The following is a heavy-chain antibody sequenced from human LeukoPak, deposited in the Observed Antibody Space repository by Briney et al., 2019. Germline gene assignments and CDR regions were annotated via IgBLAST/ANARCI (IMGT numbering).Heavy chain of an antibody. J-gene: IGHJ4*02. D-gene: IGHD2-15*01. CDR2: TNPHADST. Sequence: ASVKVSCKTSGYTFTFYYIHWVRQAPGQGLEWMGITNPHADSTTYAQKFQGRVTMTRDMSTSTVYMELSSLRSEDTAVYFCARDGYCSGGSCHSFEYWGQGTLVTVSS. CDR3: ARDGYCSGGSCHSFEY. V-gene: IGHV1-46*01. CDR1: GYTFTFYY.